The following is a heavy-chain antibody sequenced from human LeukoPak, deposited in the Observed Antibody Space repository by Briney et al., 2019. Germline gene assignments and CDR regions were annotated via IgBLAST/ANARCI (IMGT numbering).Heavy chain of an antibody. CDR3: AREVNGGVADY. J-gene: IGHJ4*02. CDR2: INPNSGGT. CDR1: GYTFTEYY. D-gene: IGHD4-23*01. Sequence: ASVRISCKASGYTFTEYYMHWVRQAPGQGLEWMGWINPNSGGTNSAQKFQGRVTMTRDTSISTAYMELSRLRSDDTAVYYCAREVNGGVADYWGQGTLVTVSS. V-gene: IGHV1-2*02.